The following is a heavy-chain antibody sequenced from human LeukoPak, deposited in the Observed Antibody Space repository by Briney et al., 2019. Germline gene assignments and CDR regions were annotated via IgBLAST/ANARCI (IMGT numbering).Heavy chain of an antibody. D-gene: IGHD4/OR15-4a*01. Sequence: SETLSLTCTVSGYSISSGYYWGWIRQPPGKGLEWIGSIYHSGSTYYNPSLKSRVTISVDTSKNQFSLKLSSVTAADMAVYYCARRPLRGAMDYGEGGQGTLVTVSS. CDR1: GYSISSGYY. J-gene: IGHJ4*02. CDR2: IYHSGST. V-gene: IGHV4-38-2*02. CDR3: ARRPLRGAMDYGE.